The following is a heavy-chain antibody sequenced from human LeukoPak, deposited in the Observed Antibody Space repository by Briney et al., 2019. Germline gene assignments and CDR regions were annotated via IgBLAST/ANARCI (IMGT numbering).Heavy chain of an antibody. CDR1: GGSISSSSYY. CDR2: IYYSGST. Sequence: PSETLSLTCTVSGGSISSSSYYWGWLRQPPGKGLEWIGYIYYSGSTYYNPSLKSRVTISVDRSKNQFSLKLSSVTAADTAVYYCARASITIFDYWGQGTLVTVSS. CDR3: ARASITIFDY. V-gene: IGHV4-39*07. J-gene: IGHJ4*02. D-gene: IGHD3-3*01.